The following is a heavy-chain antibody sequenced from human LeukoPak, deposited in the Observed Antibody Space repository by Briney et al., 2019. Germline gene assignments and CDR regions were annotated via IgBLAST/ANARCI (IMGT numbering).Heavy chain of an antibody. D-gene: IGHD1-26*01. V-gene: IGHV4-4*02. Sequence: SGPTLLHPSGTLSLTFGVSGGSLSRTNWWTWVRQPPGEGMEWIGNVYLSGRTNYNPSLESRVTMSVDMSENHISLKLTSVTAADTAVYYCARGIVGPTYFDYWGQGTLVTVSS. CDR1: GGSLSRTNW. CDR3: ARGIVGPTYFDY. J-gene: IGHJ4*02. CDR2: VYLSGRT.